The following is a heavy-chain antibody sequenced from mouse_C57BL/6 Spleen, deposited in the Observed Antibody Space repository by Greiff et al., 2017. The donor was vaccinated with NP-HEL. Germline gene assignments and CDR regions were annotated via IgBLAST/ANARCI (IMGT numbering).Heavy chain of an antibody. J-gene: IGHJ1*03. V-gene: IGHV5-4*01. Sequence: DVHLVESGGGLVKPGGSLKLSCAASGFTFSSYAMSWVRQTPEKRLEWVATISDGGSYTYYPDNVKGRFTISRDNAKNNLYLQMSHLKSEDTAMYYCAREVYYSNYDWYFDVWGTGTTVTVSS. CDR2: ISDGGSYT. CDR3: AREVYYSNYDWYFDV. CDR1: GFTFSSYA. D-gene: IGHD2-5*01.